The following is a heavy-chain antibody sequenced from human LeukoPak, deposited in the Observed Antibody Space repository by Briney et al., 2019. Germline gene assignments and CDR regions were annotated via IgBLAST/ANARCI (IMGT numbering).Heavy chain of an antibody. Sequence: VRSLRLSCAPSGFTFSSYWMSWVRQAPGKGLEWVAYIKQDGSEKYYVDSVKGRFTIFRANAKNSLYLQMNSPRAEDTAVYYCARLDYYYMDVWGKGTTVTVSS. CDR2: IKQDGSEK. D-gene: IGHD6-13*01. CDR1: GFTFSSYW. V-gene: IGHV3-7*01. CDR3: ARLDYYYMDV. J-gene: IGHJ6*03.